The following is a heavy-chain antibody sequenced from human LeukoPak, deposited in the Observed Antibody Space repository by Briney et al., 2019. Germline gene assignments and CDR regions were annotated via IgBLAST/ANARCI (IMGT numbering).Heavy chain of an antibody. D-gene: IGHD3-10*01. J-gene: IGHJ4*02. CDR3: AGLLWFGELSYFDY. V-gene: IGHV4-59*08. Sequence: SETLSLTCTASGGSFSSYCWSWIRQPPGKGLEWIGYIYYSGSTNYNPSLRSRVTISVDTSKNQFSLKLSSVTAADTAVYYCAGLLWFGELSYFDYWGQGTLVTVSS. CDR1: GGSFSSYC. CDR2: IYYSGST.